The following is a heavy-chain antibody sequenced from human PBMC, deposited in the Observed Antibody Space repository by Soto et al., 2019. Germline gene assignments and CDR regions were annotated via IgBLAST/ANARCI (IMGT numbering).Heavy chain of an antibody. CDR3: ARALGYYYGMDV. J-gene: IGHJ6*02. CDR2: ISYDGSNK. Sequence: QVQLVESGGGVVQPGRSLRLSCAASGFTFSSYAMHWVRQAPGKGLEWVAVISYDGSNKYYADSVKGRFTISRDNSKNTLYLQMNSLRAEDTAVYYCARALGYYYGMDVWGQGTTVTVSS. V-gene: IGHV3-30-3*01. CDR1: GFTFSSYA. D-gene: IGHD3-16*01.